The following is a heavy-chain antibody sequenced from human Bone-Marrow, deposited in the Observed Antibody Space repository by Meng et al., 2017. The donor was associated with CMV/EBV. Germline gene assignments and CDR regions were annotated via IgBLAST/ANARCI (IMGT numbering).Heavy chain of an antibody. Sequence: ASVKVSCKASGYTFTSYDINWVRQATGQGLEWMGWMNPNSGNTGYAQKFQGRVTMTRNTSISTAYMELSSLRSEDTAVYYCASHPRQRAPYDYWGQGTLVTVSS. CDR3: ASHPRQRAPYDY. J-gene: IGHJ4*02. CDR1: GYTFTSYD. V-gene: IGHV1-8*01. CDR2: MNPNSGNT. D-gene: IGHD6-25*01.